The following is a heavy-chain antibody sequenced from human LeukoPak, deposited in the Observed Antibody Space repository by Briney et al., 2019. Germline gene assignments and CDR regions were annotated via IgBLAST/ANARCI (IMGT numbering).Heavy chain of an antibody. CDR3: AKDHTDYGSGGTIDY. CDR1: GFTFSSYG. J-gene: IGHJ4*02. Sequence: PGGSLRLSCAASGFTFSSYGMHWVRQAPGKGLEWVAFIRYDGSNKYYADSVKGRFTISRDNSKNTLYLQMNSLRAEDTAVYYCAKDHTDYGSGGTIDYWGQGTLVTVSS. CDR2: IRYDGSNK. V-gene: IGHV3-30*02. D-gene: IGHD3-10*01.